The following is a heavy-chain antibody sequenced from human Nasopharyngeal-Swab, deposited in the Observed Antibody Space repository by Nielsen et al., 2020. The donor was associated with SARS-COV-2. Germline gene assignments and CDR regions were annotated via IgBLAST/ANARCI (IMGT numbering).Heavy chain of an antibody. CDR3: ARLPRIAAAGGY. Sequence: SETLSLTCAVYGGSFSGYYWSWIRQPPGKGLEWIGEINHSGSTNYNPSLKSRVTISVDTSKNQFSLKLSSVTAADTAVYYCARLPRIAAAGGYWGQGTLVTV. D-gene: IGHD6-13*01. J-gene: IGHJ4*02. CDR2: INHSGST. V-gene: IGHV4-34*01. CDR1: GGSFSGYY.